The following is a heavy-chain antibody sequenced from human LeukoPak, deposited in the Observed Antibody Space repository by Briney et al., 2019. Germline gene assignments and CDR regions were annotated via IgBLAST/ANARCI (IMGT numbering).Heavy chain of an antibody. V-gene: IGHV3-13*01. D-gene: IGHD7-27*01. CDR3: ARVGNWGFFDY. J-gene: IGHJ4*02. CDR2: IGTAGDT. Sequence: GGSLRLSCAASGFTFSSYDMHWVRQATGKGLEWVSAIGTAGDTYYPGSVKGRFTISRENAKNSLYLQMNSLRAEDTAVYYCARVGNWGFFDYWGQGTLVTVSP. CDR1: GFTFSSYD.